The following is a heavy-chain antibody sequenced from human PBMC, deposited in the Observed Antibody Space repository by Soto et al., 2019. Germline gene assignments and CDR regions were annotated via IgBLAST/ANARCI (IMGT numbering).Heavy chain of an antibody. CDR3: FRGGFPDYGKEGRY. V-gene: IGHV1-46*01. D-gene: IGHD4-17*01. J-gene: IGHJ4*02. CDR2: IYASGGST. Sequence: QVQLMQSGAEVKKPGASVKVSCKASGYTFTSYNVHWVRQAPGQGLEWMGIIYASGGSTTYAPNFQGRLTVTSDTSTSTVYMELSSLRSDDTAVYYCFRGGFPDYGKEGRYWGQGTLVTVSS. CDR1: GYTFTSYN.